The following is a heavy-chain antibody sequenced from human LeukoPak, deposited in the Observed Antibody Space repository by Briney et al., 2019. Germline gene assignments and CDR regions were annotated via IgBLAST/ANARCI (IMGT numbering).Heavy chain of an antibody. CDR1: GGSINTYY. V-gene: IGHV4-4*07. J-gene: IGHJ4*02. CDR3: AGPGPYYFDF. CDR2: FYTSGST. Sequence: SETLSLTCTVSGGSINTYYWTWIRQPAGKGLEWIGRFYTSGSTNYNPSLQSRVTMSVDTSKNQFSLTLTSVTAADTAVYYCAGPGPYYFDFWGQGTLVTVSS.